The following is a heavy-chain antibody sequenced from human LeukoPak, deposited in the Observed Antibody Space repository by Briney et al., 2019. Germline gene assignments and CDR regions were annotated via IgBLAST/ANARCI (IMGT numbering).Heavy chain of an antibody. D-gene: IGHD2-15*01. J-gene: IGHJ5*02. V-gene: IGHV4-59*08. CDR1: GGSISSYY. Sequence: SETLSLTCTVSGGSISSYYWSWIRQPPGKGLEWIGYIYYSGSTNYNPSLKSRVTISVDTSKNQFSLKLSSVTAADTVVYYCARRPRILWGFDPWGQGTLVTVSS. CDR2: IYYSGST. CDR3: ARRPRILWGFDP.